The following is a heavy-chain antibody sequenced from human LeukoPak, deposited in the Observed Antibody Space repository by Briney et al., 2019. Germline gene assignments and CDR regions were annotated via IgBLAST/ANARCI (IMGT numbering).Heavy chain of an antibody. D-gene: IGHD6-6*01. CDR1: GGSFSGYY. CDR2: INHSGST. J-gene: IGHJ6*03. Sequence: SETLSLTCAVYGGSFSGYYWSWIRQPPGKGLEWIGEINHSGSTNYNPSLKSRVTISVDTSKNQFSLKLSSVTAADTAVYYCGGSSSYYYYMDVWGKGTTVTVSS. V-gene: IGHV4-34*01. CDR3: GGSSSYYYYMDV.